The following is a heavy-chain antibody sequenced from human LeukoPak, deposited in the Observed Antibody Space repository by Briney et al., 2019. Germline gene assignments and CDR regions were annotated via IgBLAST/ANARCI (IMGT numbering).Heavy chain of an antibody. CDR2: MNPNSGNT. D-gene: IGHD3-16*01. V-gene: IGHV1-8*01. CDR1: GYTFTSYD. J-gene: IGHJ5*02. Sequence: ASVTVSCKASGYTFTSYDINWVRQATGQGLEWMGWMNPNSGNTGYAQKFQGRDTMTRNTSISTAYMELSSLRSEDTAVYYCARGMNLIRGNWFDPWGQGTLVTVSP. CDR3: ARGMNLIRGNWFDP.